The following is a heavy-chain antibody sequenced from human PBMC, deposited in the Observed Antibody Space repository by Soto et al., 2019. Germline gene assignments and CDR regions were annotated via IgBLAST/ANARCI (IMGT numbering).Heavy chain of an antibody. CDR3: AMALFWSGPTQYYYYYMDD. Sequence: GGSPRLSCAAYGFTSSSAWMSWVRQAPGKGREWVANIKQDGSEKYYVDSVKGRFTISRDNAKNSLYLQMNSLRAEDTAVYYCAMALFWSGPTQYYYYYMDDWGKGSTVTVSS. CDR2: IKQDGSEK. J-gene: IGHJ6*03. V-gene: IGHV3-7*01. D-gene: IGHD3-3*01. CDR1: GFTSSSAW.